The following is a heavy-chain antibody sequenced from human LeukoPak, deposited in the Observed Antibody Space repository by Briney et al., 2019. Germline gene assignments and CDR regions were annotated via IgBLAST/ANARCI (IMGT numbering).Heavy chain of an antibody. CDR3: ATLLPFPAKDV. CDR1: GFPLRSYS. CDR2: IGSRRSTI. V-gene: IGHV3-48*01. J-gene: IGHJ6*04. D-gene: IGHD3-3*02. Sequence: GGSLRLSCAASGFPLRSYSVNGVRRAPGGGGEGVSYIGSRRSTIYYADSAKGRFTISRDNAKNSLSVQMTSLSTADTAVYYCATLLPFPAKDVWGKGTTVTASS.